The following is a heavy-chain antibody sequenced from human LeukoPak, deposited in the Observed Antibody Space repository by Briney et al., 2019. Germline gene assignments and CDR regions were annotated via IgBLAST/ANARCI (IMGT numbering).Heavy chain of an antibody. CDR3: ARQTRYGDYVNFDY. CDR2: ICYSGST. CDR1: GGSISSSSYY. J-gene: IGHJ4*02. Sequence: PSETLSLTCTVSGGSISSSSYYWGWIRQPPGKGLEWIGSICYSGSTYYNPSLKSRVTVSVDTSKNQFSLKLSSVTATDTAVYYCARQTRYGDYVNFDYWGQGTLVTVSS. D-gene: IGHD4-17*01. V-gene: IGHV4-39*01.